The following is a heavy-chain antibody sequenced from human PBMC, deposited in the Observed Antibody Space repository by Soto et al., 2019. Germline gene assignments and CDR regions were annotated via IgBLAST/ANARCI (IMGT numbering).Heavy chain of an antibody. CDR3: VRGSHWAYDF. CDR1: GFSLSNHW. V-gene: IGHV3-7*05. CDR2: INMDGSVT. Sequence: EVQLVESGGGLVQPGGSLTLTCAASGFSLSNHWMTWVRQVPGKGLNWVANINMDGSVTQYVDSVKGRFTFSRDNAKNSLYLQMNSLRAEDTALYYCVRGSHWAYDFWGQGTLVTVSS. D-gene: IGHD3-16*01. J-gene: IGHJ4*02.